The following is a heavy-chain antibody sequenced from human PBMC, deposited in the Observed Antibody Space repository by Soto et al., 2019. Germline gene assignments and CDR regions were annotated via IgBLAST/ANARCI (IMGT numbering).Heavy chain of an antibody. CDR3: ARAGIAVSRYYYYDMDV. CDR2: IWYDGSNK. V-gene: IGHV3-33*01. CDR1: GFTFSSYG. D-gene: IGHD6-19*01. Sequence: QVQLVESGGGVVQPGRSLRLSCAASGFTFSSYGMHWVRQAPGKGLEWVAVIWYDGSNKYYADSVKGRFTISRDNSKNTLYLQMNSLRAEDTVVYYCARAGIAVSRYYYYDMDVWGKGTTVTVSS. J-gene: IGHJ6*03.